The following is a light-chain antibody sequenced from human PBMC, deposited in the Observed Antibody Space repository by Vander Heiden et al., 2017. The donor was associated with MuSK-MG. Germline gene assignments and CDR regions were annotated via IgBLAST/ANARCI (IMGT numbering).Light chain of an antibody. Sequence: QAVLTQPASLSASPGASASLTCTLRSGINVGTYRIYWYQQKPGSPPQYLLRYKSDADKQQGSGVPSRFSGYKDASATAGILLISGLQAEDEAYDYCTNWHSSALVFGGGTNLTVL. CDR2: YKSDADK. J-gene: IGLJ2*01. CDR1: SGINVGTYR. V-gene: IGLV5-45*01. CDR3: TNWHSSALV.